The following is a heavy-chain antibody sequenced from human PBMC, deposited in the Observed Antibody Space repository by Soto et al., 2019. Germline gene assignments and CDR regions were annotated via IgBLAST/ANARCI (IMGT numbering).Heavy chain of an antibody. CDR3: ARLEMATINHYYYYGMDV. D-gene: IGHD5-12*01. CDR1: GGTFSSYA. Sequence: SVKVSCKASGGTFSSYAISWGRQAPGQRLEWMGGIIPIFGTANYAQKFQGRVTITADESTSTAYMELSSLRSEDTAVYYCARLEMATINHYYYYGMDVWGQGTTVTVSS. J-gene: IGHJ6*02. CDR2: IIPIFGTA. V-gene: IGHV1-69*13.